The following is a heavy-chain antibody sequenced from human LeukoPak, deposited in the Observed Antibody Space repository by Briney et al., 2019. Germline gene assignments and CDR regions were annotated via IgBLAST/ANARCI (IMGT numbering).Heavy chain of an antibody. V-gene: IGHV1-8*01. CDR3: ARPALYYDFWSGLDYYYYMDV. CDR2: MNPNSGNT. CDR1: GYTFTSYD. Sequence: ASVKVSCKASGYTFTSYDINWVRQATGQGLEWMGWMNPNSGNTGYAQKFQGRVTMTRNTSISTAYMELSSLRSEDTAVYYCARPALYYDFWSGLDYYYYMDVWGKGTTVTVSS. J-gene: IGHJ6*03. D-gene: IGHD3-3*01.